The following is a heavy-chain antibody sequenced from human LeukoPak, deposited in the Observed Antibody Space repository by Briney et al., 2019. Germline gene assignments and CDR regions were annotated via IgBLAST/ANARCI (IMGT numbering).Heavy chain of an antibody. D-gene: IGHD3-10*01. CDR2: IYTSGST. J-gene: IGHJ4*02. CDR3: ARSRVGSQLYFDY. CDR1: GGSISSGSYY. V-gene: IGHV4-61*02. Sequence: SETLSLTCTVSGGSISSGSYYWSWIRQPAGKGLEWIGRIYTSGSTNYNPSLKSRVTISVDTSKNQFSLKLSSVTAADTAVYYCARSRVGSQLYFDYWGQGTLVTVSS.